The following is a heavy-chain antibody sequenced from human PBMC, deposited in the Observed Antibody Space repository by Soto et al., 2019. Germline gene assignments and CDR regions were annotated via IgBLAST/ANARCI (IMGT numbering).Heavy chain of an antibody. CDR2: INGDGSTT. J-gene: IGHJ5*02. CDR1: GFNFNFFW. V-gene: IGHV3-74*01. D-gene: IGHD5-12*01. Sequence: EALLVESGGGLVQPGGSLRLSCAASGFNFNFFWMHWVRQAPGKGLVWVSRINGDGSTTDYADSVKGRFTISRYNAKNTLFLQMDSLRVEDTAVYYCVRDSPTNLEDADTVASWFDPWCQGTLVTVSS. CDR3: VRDSPTNLEDADTVASWFDP.